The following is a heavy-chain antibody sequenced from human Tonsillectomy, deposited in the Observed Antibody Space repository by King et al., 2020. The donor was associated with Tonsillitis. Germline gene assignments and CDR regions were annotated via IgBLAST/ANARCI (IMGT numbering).Heavy chain of an antibody. V-gene: IGHV4-39*01. CDR3: ARLYGGPYSYYGLDV. J-gene: IGHJ6*02. D-gene: IGHD4-23*01. Sequence: LQLQESGPGLVKPSETLSLTCIVSGGSISSSSYYWGWIRQPPGKGLEWIGSISHSGRTYYNPSLKSRVTMSVDTSKNQFSLRLSSVTAADTAVYYCARLYGGPYSYYGLDVWGQGTTVTVPS. CDR2: ISHSGRT. CDR1: GGSISSSSYY.